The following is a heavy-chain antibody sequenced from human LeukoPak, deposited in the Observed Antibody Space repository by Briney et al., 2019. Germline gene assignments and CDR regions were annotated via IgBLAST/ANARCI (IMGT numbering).Heavy chain of an antibody. V-gene: IGHV4-30-2*01. CDR1: GGSISSGGYY. Sequence: SETLSLTCTVSGGSISSGGYYWSWIRQPPGKGLEWIGYIYHSGSTYYNPSLKSRVTISVDRSKNQFSLKLSSVTAADTAVYYCARLIPYYYGSGSYIGGPFVFDPWGQGTLVTVSS. CDR2: IYHSGST. D-gene: IGHD3-10*01. CDR3: ARLIPYYYGSGSYIGGPFVFDP. J-gene: IGHJ5*02.